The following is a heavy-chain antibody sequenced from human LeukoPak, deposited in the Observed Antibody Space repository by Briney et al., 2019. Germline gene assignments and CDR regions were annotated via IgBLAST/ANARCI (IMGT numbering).Heavy chain of an antibody. D-gene: IGHD1-26*01. CDR2: ISAYNGNT. CDR3: AREYSIV. Sequence: ASVKVSCKASGYTFTSYGISWVRQAPGQGLEWMGWISAYNGNTNYAQKLQGRVTITADKSTSTAYMELSSLRSEDTAVYYCAREYSIVWGQGTLVTVSS. V-gene: IGHV1-18*01. CDR1: GYTFTSYG. J-gene: IGHJ4*02.